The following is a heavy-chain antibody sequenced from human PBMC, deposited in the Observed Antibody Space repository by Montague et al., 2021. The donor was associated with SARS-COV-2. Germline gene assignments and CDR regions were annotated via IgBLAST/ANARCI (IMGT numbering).Heavy chain of an antibody. CDR1: GGSFSGSY. CDR2: INHSGST. CDR3: ARARQDVVVPALGIGAYYYYYYMDV. J-gene: IGHJ6*03. V-gene: IGHV4-34*01. Sequence: SETLSLTCAVYGGSFSGSYWSWIRQPPGEGLEWIGEINHSGSTNYNPSLKSRVTITVDTSKNQFSLKLSSVTAADTAVYYCARARQDVVVPALGIGAYYYYYYMDVWGKGTTVTVSS. D-gene: IGHD2-2*01.